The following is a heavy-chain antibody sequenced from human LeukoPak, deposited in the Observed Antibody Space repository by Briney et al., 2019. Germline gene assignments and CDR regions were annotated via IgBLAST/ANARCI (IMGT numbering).Heavy chain of an antibody. CDR2: IYYSGST. D-gene: IGHD6-19*01. CDR3: ARERAVAGVSDY. V-gene: IGHV4-59*01. CDR1: GGSISSYY. Sequence: SETLSLTCTVSGGSISSYYWSWIRQPPGKGLEWIGYIYYSGSTNYNPSLKSRVTISVDTSKNQFSLKLSSVTAADTAVCYCARERAVAGVSDYWGQGTLVTVSS. J-gene: IGHJ4*02.